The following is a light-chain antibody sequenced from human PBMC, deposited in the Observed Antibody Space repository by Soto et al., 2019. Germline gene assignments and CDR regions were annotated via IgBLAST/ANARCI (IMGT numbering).Light chain of an antibody. CDR1: QSVSNN. Sequence: ILMTQSPATLSVSPGERATLSCRASQSVSNNLAWYQQNPGQHTRLLIHDASSRATGIPARFSGSGSGREFTLTISGLQAEDFAVYYCQQYNNWPPWTFGQGTKVEIK. V-gene: IGKV3-15*01. CDR2: DAS. J-gene: IGKJ1*01. CDR3: QQYNNWPPWT.